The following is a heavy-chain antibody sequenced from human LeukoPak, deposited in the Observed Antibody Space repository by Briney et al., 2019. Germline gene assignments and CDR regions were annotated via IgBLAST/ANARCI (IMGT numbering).Heavy chain of an antibody. CDR2: IYYSGST. CDR3: VRGGPVVLSFRAESKNWFDP. V-gene: IGHV4-39*01. J-gene: IGHJ5*02. D-gene: IGHD3-22*01. CDR1: GGSLTSGSISTSYY. Sequence: SETLSLTCTVSGGSLTSGSISTSYYWGWIRQSPEKGLEWIGSIYYSGSTYYNPSLESRVTISVDTSMNEISLKLSSVTAADTAVYYCVRGGPVVLSFRAESKNWFDPWGQGTLVIVSS.